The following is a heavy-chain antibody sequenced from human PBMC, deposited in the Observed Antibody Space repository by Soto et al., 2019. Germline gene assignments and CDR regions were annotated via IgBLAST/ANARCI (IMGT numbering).Heavy chain of an antibody. J-gene: IGHJ5*02. D-gene: IGHD6-19*01. Sequence: GGSLRLSCAASGFTFSSYWMSWVRQAPGKGLEWVANIKQDGSEKYYVDSVKGRFTISRDNAKNSLYLQMNSLRAEDTAVYYCARVLTSIAVAGWERWFDPWGQGTLVTVSS. CDR2: IKQDGSEK. CDR1: GFTFSSYW. CDR3: ARVLTSIAVAGWERWFDP. V-gene: IGHV3-7*05.